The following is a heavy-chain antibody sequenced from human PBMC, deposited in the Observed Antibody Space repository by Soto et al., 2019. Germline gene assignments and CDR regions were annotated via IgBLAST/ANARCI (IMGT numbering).Heavy chain of an antibody. Sequence: PSETLSLTCTVSGGSVSSGSYYWSWIRQPPGKGLEWIGYIYYSGSTNYNPSLKSRVTISVDTSKNQFSLKLSSVTAADTAVYYCARDLDGLFDYWGQGTLVTV. CDR3: ARDLDGLFDY. V-gene: IGHV4-61*01. D-gene: IGHD3-9*01. J-gene: IGHJ4*02. CDR1: GGSVSSGSYY. CDR2: IYYSGST.